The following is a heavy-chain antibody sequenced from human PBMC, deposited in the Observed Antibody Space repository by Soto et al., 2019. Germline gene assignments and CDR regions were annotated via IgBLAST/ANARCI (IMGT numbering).Heavy chain of an antibody. D-gene: IGHD4-17*01. J-gene: IGHJ2*01. V-gene: IGHV1-8*01. CDR3: ARAISDYGDYAAPFWYFDL. CDR1: GYTFTSYD. CDR2: MNPNSGNT. Sequence: ASVKVSCKASGYTFTSYDINWVRQATGQGLEWMGWMNPNSGNTGYAQKFQGRVTMTRNTSISTAYMELSSLRSEDTAVYYCARAISDYGDYAAPFWYFDLWGRGTLVTVSS.